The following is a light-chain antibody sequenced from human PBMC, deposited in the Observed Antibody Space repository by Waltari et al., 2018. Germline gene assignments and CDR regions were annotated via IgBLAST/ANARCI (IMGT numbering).Light chain of an antibody. Sequence: QSVLTQPPSASATHGQRVTIPCSGRNSNIGSNTVHWYQQLPGTAPKFLIYNNNQRPSGVPARFSGSKSGTSAFLAISGLQSEDEADYYCASWDDRLNGYVLGTGTKVTAL. J-gene: IGLJ1*01. CDR2: NNN. CDR1: NSNIGSNT. V-gene: IGLV1-44*01. CDR3: ASWDDRLNGYV.